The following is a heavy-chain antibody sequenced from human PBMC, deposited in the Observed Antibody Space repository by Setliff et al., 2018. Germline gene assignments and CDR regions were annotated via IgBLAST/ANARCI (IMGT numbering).Heavy chain of an antibody. D-gene: IGHD2-8*01. CDR2: IGVYTGKS. V-gene: IGHV1-18*01. J-gene: IGHJ4*02. CDR3: SRLVRYCTTTTCQRLLGEEV. CDR1: GDTFSTYA. Sequence: ASVKVSCKASGDTFSTYALSWVRPAPGQGLEWMGWIGVYTGKSYFAHKFQVRFTLTTDTSTGTAYMELRSLKSYDPAVYYCSRLVRYCTTTTCQRLLGEEVWGQGTLVTVS.